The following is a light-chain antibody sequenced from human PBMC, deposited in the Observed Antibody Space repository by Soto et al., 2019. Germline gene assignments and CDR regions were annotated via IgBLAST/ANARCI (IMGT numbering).Light chain of an antibody. CDR2: ANT. CDR3: QSYDNSLSGPV. Sequence: QSVLTQPPSVSGAPGQRVTISCTGSSSNIGAGIDVHWYQKFPGTAPKLLIHANTNRPSGVPDRFSGSKSGTSASLAITGLQAEDEADYYCQSYDNSLSGPVFGGGTKVTVL. CDR1: SSNIGAGID. J-gene: IGLJ2*01. V-gene: IGLV1-40*01.